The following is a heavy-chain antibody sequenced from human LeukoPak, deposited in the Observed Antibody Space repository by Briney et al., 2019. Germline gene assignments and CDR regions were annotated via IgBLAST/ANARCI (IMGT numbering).Heavy chain of an antibody. CDR2: MYHTGST. J-gene: IGHJ4*02. CDR1: GYSMSSGYY. D-gene: IGHD6-13*01. Sequence: SETLSLTCAVSGYSMSSGYYWGWIRQPPERGLEWIGSMYHTGSTYYNPSLKSRVTISVDTSKNQFYLKLSSVTAADTAVYYCARSRGSSWPNYYSFDSWGQGTLVTVSS. V-gene: IGHV4-38-2*01. CDR3: ARSRGSSWPNYYSFDS.